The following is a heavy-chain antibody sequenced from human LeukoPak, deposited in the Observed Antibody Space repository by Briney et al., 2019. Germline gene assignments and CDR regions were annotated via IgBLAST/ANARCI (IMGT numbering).Heavy chain of an antibody. CDR1: GFTFSSYA. V-gene: IGHV3-23*01. Sequence: GGSLRLSCAASGFTFSSYAMSWVRQAPGKGLEWVSAISGSGGSTYYADSVKGRFSISRDNSKNTLYLQMNSLRAEDTAVYYCARDGRATHRRYYYDSSGDYWGQGTLVTVSS. D-gene: IGHD3-22*01. J-gene: IGHJ4*02. CDR2: ISGSGGST. CDR3: ARDGRATHRRYYYDSSGDY.